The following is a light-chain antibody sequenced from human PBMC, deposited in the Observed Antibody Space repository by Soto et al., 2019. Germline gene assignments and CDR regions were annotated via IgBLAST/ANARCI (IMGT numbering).Light chain of an antibody. CDR1: NIDVGNYDL. Sequence: QSVLTQPASVSGSPGQSITISCSGTNIDVGNYDLVSWYQQHPGKAPKLMLYEVGSRPSGVSYRFSGSKSGNTASLTISELQAEDEADYYCCSYACSGEVVGTGTKVTVL. V-gene: IGLV2-23*02. CDR2: EVG. CDR3: CSYACSGEV. J-gene: IGLJ1*01.